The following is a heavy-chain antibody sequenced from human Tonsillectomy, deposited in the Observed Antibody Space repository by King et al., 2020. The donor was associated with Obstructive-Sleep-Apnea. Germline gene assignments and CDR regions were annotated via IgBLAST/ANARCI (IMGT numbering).Heavy chain of an antibody. D-gene: IGHD3-9*01. J-gene: IGHJ4*02. CDR3: AKDRAPKPNYDILTGLQG. CDR2: ISYDGSNK. V-gene: IGHV3-30*18. Sequence: VQLVESGGGVVQPGRSLSLSCAASGFTFSSYGMHWVRQAPGKGLEWVAVISYDGSNKYYADSVKGRFTISRDNSKNTLYLQMNSLRAEDTAVYYCAKDRAPKPNYDILTGLQGWGQGTLVTVSS. CDR1: GFTFSSYG.